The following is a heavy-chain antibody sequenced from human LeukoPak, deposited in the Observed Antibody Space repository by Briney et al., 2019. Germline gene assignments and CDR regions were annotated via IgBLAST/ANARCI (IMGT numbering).Heavy chain of an antibody. D-gene: IGHD3-16*01. CDR2: IYYSGST. J-gene: IGHJ4*02. V-gene: IGHV4-59*01. Sequence: SETLSLTCTVSGGSINNYYWSWIRQPPGKGLEWIGYIYYSGSTNYNPSLKGRVTISVDTSKNQFSLKLYSVTAADTAVYYCSRWGHTHDYWGQGTLVTVSS. CDR1: GGSINNYY. CDR3: SRWGHTHDY.